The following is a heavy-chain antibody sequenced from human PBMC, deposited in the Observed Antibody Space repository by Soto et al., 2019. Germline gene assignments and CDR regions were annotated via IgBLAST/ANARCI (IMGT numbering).Heavy chain of an antibody. CDR2: IYPGDFDT. D-gene: IGHD2-2*01. Sequence: GESLKISCKGSGYSFTSFWIAWVRQMPGKGLEWMGIIYPGDFDTRYSPSFQGQVTISADKSINTAYLQWSSLKASDTAMYYCARRLSPLDPYHFDYWGQGTLVTVSS. V-gene: IGHV5-51*01. CDR3: ARRLSPLDPYHFDY. CDR1: GYSFTSFW. J-gene: IGHJ4*02.